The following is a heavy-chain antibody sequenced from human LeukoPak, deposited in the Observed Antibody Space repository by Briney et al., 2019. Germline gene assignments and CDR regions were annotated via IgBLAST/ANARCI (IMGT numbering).Heavy chain of an antibody. D-gene: IGHD3-22*01. V-gene: IGHV5-51*01. CDR2: VYPGDSDT. J-gene: IGHJ3*02. CDR3: ARQSKYYDSSGYYYVRAFGI. Sequence: GESLKISCKGSGYSFISYWIGWVRQMPGKGLEWMGIVYPGDSDTRYSPSFQGQVTISADKSISTAYLQWRSLKASDTAMYYCARQSKYYDSSGYYYVRAFGIWGQGTMVTVSS. CDR1: GYSFISYW.